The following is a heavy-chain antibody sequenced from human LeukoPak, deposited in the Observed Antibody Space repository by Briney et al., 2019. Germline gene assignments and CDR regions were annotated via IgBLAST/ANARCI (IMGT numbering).Heavy chain of an antibody. D-gene: IGHD2/OR15-2a*01. CDR2: INPNSGGT. Sequence: ASVKVSCKASGYTFTGYYMHWVRQAPGQGLEWMGWINPNSGGTNYAQKFQGRVTMTRDTSSTTVYMELTRLRSDDTVVYYCARPLGSLKEYWWFDPWGQGTLVTVSS. CDR1: GYTFTGYY. CDR3: ARPLGSLKEYWWFDP. J-gene: IGHJ5*02. V-gene: IGHV1-2*02.